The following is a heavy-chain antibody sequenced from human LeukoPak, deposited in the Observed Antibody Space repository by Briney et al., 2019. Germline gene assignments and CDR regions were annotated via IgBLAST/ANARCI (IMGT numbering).Heavy chain of an antibody. J-gene: IGHJ4*02. D-gene: IGHD6-13*01. CDR3: AKDEGVAAGTVY. CDR2: ISYDGSNK. V-gene: IGHV3-30*18. CDR1: GFTFSSYG. Sequence: GRSLRLSCAASGFTFSSYGMHWVRQAPGKGLEWVAVISYDGSNKYYADSVKGRFTISRDNSKNTLYLQMNSLRAEDTAVYYCAKDEGVAAGTVYWGQGTLVTVSS.